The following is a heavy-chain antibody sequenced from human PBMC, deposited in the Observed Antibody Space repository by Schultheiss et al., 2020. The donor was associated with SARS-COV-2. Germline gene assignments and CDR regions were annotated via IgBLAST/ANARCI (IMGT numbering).Heavy chain of an antibody. CDR1: GYTFTGYY. Sequence: ASVKVSCKASGYTFTGYYMHWVRQAPGQGLEWMGRINPNSGGTNYAQKFQGRVTMTRDTSISTAYMELSRLRSDDTAVYYCASGGNSHYYYYYYMDVWGKGTTVTVSS. D-gene: IGHD4-23*01. CDR3: ASGGNSHYYYYYYMDV. J-gene: IGHJ6*03. CDR2: INPNSGGT. V-gene: IGHV1-2*06.